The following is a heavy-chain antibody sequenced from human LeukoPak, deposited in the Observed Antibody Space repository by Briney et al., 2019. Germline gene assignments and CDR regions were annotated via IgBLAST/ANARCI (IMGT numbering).Heavy chain of an antibody. Sequence: RTGGSLRLSCAASGFTFSSYAMSWVRQAPGKGLEWVSAISGSGGSTYYADSVKGRFTISRDNSKNTLYLQMNSLRADDTAVYYCAREGWVGSYREVDYWGQGTLVTVSS. V-gene: IGHV3-23*01. CDR1: GFTFSSYA. CDR3: AREGWVGSYREVDY. CDR2: ISGSGGST. J-gene: IGHJ4*02. D-gene: IGHD1-26*01.